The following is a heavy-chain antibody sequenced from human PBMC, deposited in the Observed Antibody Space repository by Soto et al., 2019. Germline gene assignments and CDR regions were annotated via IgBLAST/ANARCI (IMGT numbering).Heavy chain of an antibody. CDR2: ISGSGGST. Sequence: GGSLRLSCAASGFTFSSYAMSWVRQAPGKGLEWVSAISGSGGSTYYADSVKGRFTISRDNSKNTLYLQMISLTAEDTAVYYCAKEKMRYSRSWYDARGAFEILGQGTMVTVS. CDR1: GFTFSSYA. CDR3: AKEKMRYSRSWYDARGAFEI. V-gene: IGHV3-23*01. J-gene: IGHJ3*02. D-gene: IGHD6-13*01.